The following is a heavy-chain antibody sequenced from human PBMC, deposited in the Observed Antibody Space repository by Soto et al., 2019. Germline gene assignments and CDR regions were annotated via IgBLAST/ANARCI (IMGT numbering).Heavy chain of an antibody. CDR3: AREGASGFGMDV. Sequence: SETLSLTCTVSGGSIRSYCWSWIRQPAGKPLEWIGRIYTSGSTNYNPSLKSRVTMSVDTSKNQFSLNLSSVTAADTAAYYCAREGASGFGMDVWGQGTTVTVSS. CDR2: IYTSGST. CDR1: GGSIRSYC. J-gene: IGHJ6*02. D-gene: IGHD1-26*01. V-gene: IGHV4-4*07.